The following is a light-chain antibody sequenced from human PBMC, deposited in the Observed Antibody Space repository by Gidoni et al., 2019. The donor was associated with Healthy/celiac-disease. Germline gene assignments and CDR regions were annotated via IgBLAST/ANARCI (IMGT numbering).Light chain of an antibody. CDR1: QSVSSN. CDR3: QQYNNWPPPPMYT. V-gene: IGKV3-15*01. CDR2: GAS. J-gene: IGKJ2*01. Sequence: EIVMTQSPATLSVSPGERATLSCRASQSVSSNLAWYQQKPGQAPRLLIYGASTRATGIPARLSGSGSGTEFTLTISSLQSEDFAVYYGQQYNNWPPPPMYTFGQGTKLEIK.